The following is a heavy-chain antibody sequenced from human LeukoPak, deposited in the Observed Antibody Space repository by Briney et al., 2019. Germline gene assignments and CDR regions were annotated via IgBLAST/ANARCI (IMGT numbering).Heavy chain of an antibody. Sequence: GGSLRLSCAASGFTFSSYWMHWVRQAPGKGLVWVLGISSSGGSKYYGDSVKGRFTISRDNSKNTLYLQMKSLRAEDTAVYYCAKPSSGWTSFDYWGQGTLVTVSS. CDR3: AKPSSGWTSFDY. CDR1: GFTFSSYW. D-gene: IGHD6-19*01. CDR2: ISSSGGSK. J-gene: IGHJ4*02. V-gene: IGHV3-23*01.